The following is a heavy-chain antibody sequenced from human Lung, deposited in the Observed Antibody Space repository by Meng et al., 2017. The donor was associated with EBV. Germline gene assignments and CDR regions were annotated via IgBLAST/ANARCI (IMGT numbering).Heavy chain of an antibody. Sequence: QVQRQGSTPRIMKPSETLSLTYTVSGGSINSYYWHWIRQPAGKGLEWIGRFHTSGGTKYNPSLKSRVTMSVDMSKSQLSLNLNSVTAADTAVYYCAADPLLDDYGNSFDYWGQGTLVTVSS. V-gene: IGHV4-4*07. CDR2: FHTSGGT. J-gene: IGHJ4*02. CDR1: GGSINSYY. D-gene: IGHD4-11*01. CDR3: AADPLLDDYGNSFDY.